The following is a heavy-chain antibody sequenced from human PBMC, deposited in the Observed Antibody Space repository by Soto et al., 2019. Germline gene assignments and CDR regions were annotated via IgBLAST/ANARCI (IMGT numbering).Heavy chain of an antibody. J-gene: IGHJ6*02. CDR2: IYYSGST. Sequence: PSETLSLTCTVSGGSISSSSYYWGWIRQPPGKGLEWIGSIYYSGSTYYNPSLKSRVTISVDTSKNQFSLKLSSVTAADTAVYYCARSHANYDFWSGCYYYGMDVWGQGTTVTVSS. D-gene: IGHD3-3*01. V-gene: IGHV4-39*01. CDR1: GGSISSSSYY. CDR3: ARSHANYDFWSGCYYYGMDV.